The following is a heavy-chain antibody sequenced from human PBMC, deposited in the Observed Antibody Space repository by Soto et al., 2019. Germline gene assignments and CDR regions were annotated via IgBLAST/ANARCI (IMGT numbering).Heavy chain of an antibody. CDR2: IYPGDSDT. V-gene: IGHV5-51*01. D-gene: IGHD6-19*01. CDR1: GYSFTSYW. Sequence: GESLKISCKGSGYSFTSYWIGWVRQMPGKGLEWMGIIYPGDSDTRYSPSFQGQVTISADKSISTTYLLWSSLKASDTAMYYCARVISSGWYHFDYWGQGTLVTVSS. J-gene: IGHJ4*02. CDR3: ARVISSGWYHFDY.